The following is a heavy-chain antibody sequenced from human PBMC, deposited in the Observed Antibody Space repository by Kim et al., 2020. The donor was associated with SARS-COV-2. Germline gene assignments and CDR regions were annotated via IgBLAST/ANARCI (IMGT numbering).Heavy chain of an antibody. J-gene: IGHJ1*01. CDR1: GFTFSNYW. CDR3: TRDTRYGVIAAIGG. V-gene: IGHV3-74*01. CDR2: IKSDGGGK. D-gene: IGHD6-13*01. Sequence: GGSLRLSCAASGFTFSNYWMHWVRQAPGKGLEWVARIKSDGGGKTYADSVKGRFTISRDNAKNTLYLQMNSLRVDDTAVYYCTRDTRYGVIAAIGGWGQG.